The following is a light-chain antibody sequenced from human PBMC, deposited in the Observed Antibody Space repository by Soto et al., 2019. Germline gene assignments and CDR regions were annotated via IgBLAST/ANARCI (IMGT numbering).Light chain of an antibody. CDR2: EDS. J-gene: IGLJ3*02. CDR3: WSYAGSNTVV. CDR1: SNDVGSYNL. Sequence: QSALTQPASVSGSPGQSITISCTGTSNDVGSYNLVSWYQQHPGQAPKLMIYEDSKRPSGVSNRFSGSKSGNTASLTISGLQAEDEADYYCWSYAGSNTVVFGGGTKLTVL. V-gene: IGLV2-23*01.